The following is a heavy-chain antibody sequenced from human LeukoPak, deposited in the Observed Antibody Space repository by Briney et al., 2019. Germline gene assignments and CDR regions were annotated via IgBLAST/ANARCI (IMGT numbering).Heavy chain of an antibody. J-gene: IGHJ4*02. V-gene: IGHV3-21*01. D-gene: IGHD3-10*01. CDR3: TRFYGAGNDY. CDR2: ISSSSSYI. CDR1: GVTFSSYS. Sequence: GGSLRLSCAASGVTFSSYSMNCGRQAPRKRLEWVSSISSSSSYIYYADSVKGRFTISRDNAKNSLYLQINSLRAEDTAVYYCTRFYGAGNDYWGQGTLVTVSS.